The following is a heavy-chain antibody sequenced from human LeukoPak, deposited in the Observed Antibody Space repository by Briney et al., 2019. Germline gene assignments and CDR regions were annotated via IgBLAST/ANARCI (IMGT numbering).Heavy chain of an antibody. V-gene: IGHV3-30*02. CDR1: GFTFSTYG. Sequence: PGGSLRLSCAASGFTFSTYGMHWVRQAPGKGLEWVAFTRYDGTYKYYADSVKGRFTISRDNSKNTLYLQMNSLRAEDTAVYYCAKEHLYSSGWYYFDYWGQGTLVTVSS. CDR3: AKEHLYSSGWYYFDY. CDR2: TRYDGTYK. D-gene: IGHD6-19*01. J-gene: IGHJ4*02.